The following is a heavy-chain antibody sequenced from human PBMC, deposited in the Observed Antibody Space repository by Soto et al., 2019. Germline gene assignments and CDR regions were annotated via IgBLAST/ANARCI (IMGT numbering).Heavy chain of an antibody. V-gene: IGHV4-59*01. CDR2: IYYSGST. J-gene: IGHJ5*02. CDR3: ARASSRITIFGVVIIWFDP. Sequence: SETLSLTCTVSGGSISSYYWSWIRQPPGKGLEWIGYIYYSGSTNYNPSLKSRVTISVDTSKNQFSLKLSSVTAADTAVYYCARASSRITIFGVVIIWFDPWGQGTLVTSPQ. D-gene: IGHD3-3*01. CDR1: GGSISSYY.